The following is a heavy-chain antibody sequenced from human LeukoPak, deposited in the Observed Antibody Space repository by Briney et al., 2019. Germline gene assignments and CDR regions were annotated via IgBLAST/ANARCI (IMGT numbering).Heavy chain of an antibody. CDR2: ISGSGNST. CDR1: GLNFRTYA. J-gene: IGHJ4*02. V-gene: IGHV3-23*01. CDR3: AKDGGDNSDYWDRFDY. D-gene: IGHD3-22*01. Sequence: GGSLRLSCAASGLNFRTYAMSWVRRAPGKGLEWVSAISGSGNSTYYADSVKGRVTISRDNSKNTLYLQINSLRAEDTAMYYCAKDGGDNSDYWDRFDYWGQGTLVTVSS.